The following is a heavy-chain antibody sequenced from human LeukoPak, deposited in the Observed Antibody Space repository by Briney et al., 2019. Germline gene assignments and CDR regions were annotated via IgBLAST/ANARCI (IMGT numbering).Heavy chain of an antibody. Sequence: ASVKVSCKACGYTFTDYNIHWVRQAPGQGLESMGWISPNSGGTNYAQKFQGRVTMTRDTSITTAYMELSRLRSDDTAMYYCTVWFGEFTHWGQGTLVTISS. CDR3: TVWFGEFTH. D-gene: IGHD3-10*01. CDR1: GYTFTDYN. CDR2: ISPNSGGT. V-gene: IGHV1-2*02. J-gene: IGHJ4*02.